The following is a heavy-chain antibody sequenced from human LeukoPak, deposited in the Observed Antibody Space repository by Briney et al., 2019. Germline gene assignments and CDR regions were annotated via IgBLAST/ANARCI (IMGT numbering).Heavy chain of an antibody. CDR2: IYSDGST. CDR3: ARELREHGVFDI. D-gene: IGHD1-26*01. J-gene: IGHJ3*02. V-gene: IGHV3-53*01. CDR1: GFTVSSNY. Sequence: HPGGSLRLSCAASGFTVSSNYMSWVRQAPGKGLEWVPEIYSDGSTYYAASVKGRFSISRDNSKNTVYLQVNSLRAEDTAVYYCARELREHGVFDIWGQGTMVTVSS.